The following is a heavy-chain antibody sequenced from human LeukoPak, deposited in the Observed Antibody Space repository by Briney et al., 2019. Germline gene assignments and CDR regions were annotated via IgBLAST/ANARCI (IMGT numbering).Heavy chain of an antibody. Sequence: GGSLRLSCAASGFSFSSYWMNWVRQAPGKGLEWVLYISSSSSTIYYADSVKGRFTISRDNAKNSLYLQMNSLRDEDTAVYYCAGDSHYAFDIWGQGTMVTVS. J-gene: IGHJ3*02. CDR2: ISSSSSTI. CDR3: AGDSHYAFDI. D-gene: IGHD1-26*01. CDR1: GFSFSSYW. V-gene: IGHV3-48*02.